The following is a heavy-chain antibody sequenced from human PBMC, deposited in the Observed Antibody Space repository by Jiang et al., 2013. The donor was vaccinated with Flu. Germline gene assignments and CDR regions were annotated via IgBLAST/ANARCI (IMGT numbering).Heavy chain of an antibody. CDR1: GGTFSSYA. Sequence: GAEVKKPGSSVKVSCKASGGTFSSYAISWVRQALDKGLSGWRDHPYLWYSKLRTEVPGQSHDYRDESTSTAYMELSSLRSEDTAVYYCASVVRDGGITYGDYYYYYYMDVWGKGTTVTVSS. J-gene: IGHJ6*03. V-gene: IGHV1-69*01. CDR3: ASVVRDGGITYGDYYYYYYMDV. CDR2: HPYLWYS. D-gene: IGHD4-17*01.